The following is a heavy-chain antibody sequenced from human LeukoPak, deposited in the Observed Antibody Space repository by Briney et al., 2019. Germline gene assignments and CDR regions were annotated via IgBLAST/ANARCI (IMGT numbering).Heavy chain of an antibody. D-gene: IGHD1-26*01. CDR3: ARRRQAGTTTDAFDI. V-gene: IGHV3-30*04. Sequence: GGSLRLPCAASGFVFSSYAMHWVRQAPGKGLEWVAVISNDGTRKYYPDSVKGRLTISRDNSRKILYLQMDSLRTEDTAVYHCARRRQAGTTTDAFDIWGQGTTVIVSS. CDR1: GFVFSSYA. J-gene: IGHJ3*02. CDR2: ISNDGTRK.